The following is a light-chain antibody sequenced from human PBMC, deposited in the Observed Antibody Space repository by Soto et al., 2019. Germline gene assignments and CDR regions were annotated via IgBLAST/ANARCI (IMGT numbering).Light chain of an antibody. CDR1: QGISSY. V-gene: IGKV1-9*01. CDR3: QPLNSYPLS. CDR2: AAS. J-gene: IGKJ4*01. Sequence: IQLTQSPSSLSASVADRVTITCRASQGISSYLAWYQQKPGKAPKLLIYAASTLQSGVPSRFSGSGSGTDFTLTISSLQPEYFATYYCQPLNSYPLSFGGGTKVVIK.